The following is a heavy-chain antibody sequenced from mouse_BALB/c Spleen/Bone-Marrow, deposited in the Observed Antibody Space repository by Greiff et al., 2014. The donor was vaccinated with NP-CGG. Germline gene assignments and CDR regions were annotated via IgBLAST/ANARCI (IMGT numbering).Heavy chain of an antibody. CDR1: GYTFTDYA. J-gene: IGHJ4*01. CDR2: ISTYSGNT. Sequence: LVESGPELVRPGVSVKISCKGSGYTFTDYAMHWVKQSHAKSLEWIGVISTYSGNTNYNQKFKGKATMTVDKSSSTAYMELARLTSEDSAIYYCARSSAALYYYAVDYWGQGTSVTVSS. CDR3: ARSSAALYYYAVDY. V-gene: IGHV1-67*01.